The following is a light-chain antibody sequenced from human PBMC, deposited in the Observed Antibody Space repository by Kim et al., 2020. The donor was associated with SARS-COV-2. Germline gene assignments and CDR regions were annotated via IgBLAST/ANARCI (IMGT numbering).Light chain of an antibody. CDR2: DAS. V-gene: IGKV3-11*01. J-gene: IGKJ2*03. CDR1: QSFGGN. CDR3: QQRSNWPRYS. Sequence: IVLTQSPATLAFSPGERATLSCRASQSFGGNLAWYQHKLGQAPRLLIYDASKRAIGVPDRFSGSGSGTDFTLTISSLEPEDFAIYYCQQRSNWPRYSFGQGTKLEI.